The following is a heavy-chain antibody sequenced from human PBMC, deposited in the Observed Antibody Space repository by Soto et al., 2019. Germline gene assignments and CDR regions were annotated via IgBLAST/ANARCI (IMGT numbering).Heavy chain of an antibody. CDR3: ARTYYDILTGYYLNPSDYYYYGMDV. J-gene: IGHJ6*02. D-gene: IGHD3-9*01. V-gene: IGHV3-30-3*01. CDR1: GFTFSSYA. CDR2: ISYDGSNK. Sequence: QVQLVESGGGVVQPGRSLRLSCAASGFTFSSYAMHWVRQAPGKGLEWVAVISYDGSNKYYADSVKGRFTISRDNSKNTLYLQMNSLRAEDTAVYYCARTYYDILTGYYLNPSDYYYYGMDVWGQGTTVTVSS.